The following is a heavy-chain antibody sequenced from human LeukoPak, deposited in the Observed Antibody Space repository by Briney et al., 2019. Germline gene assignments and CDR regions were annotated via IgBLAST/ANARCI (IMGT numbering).Heavy chain of an antibody. CDR1: GYTFTSYA. CDR2: INAGNGNT. D-gene: IGHD6-19*01. V-gene: IGHV1-3*01. Sequence: GASVKVSCKASGYTFTSYAMHWVRQAPGQRLEWMGWINAGNGNTKYSQKLQGRVTMTTDTSTSTAYMELRSLRSDDTAVYYCARPYSSGWYGQNDYWGQGTLVTVSS. J-gene: IGHJ4*02. CDR3: ARPYSSGWYGQNDY.